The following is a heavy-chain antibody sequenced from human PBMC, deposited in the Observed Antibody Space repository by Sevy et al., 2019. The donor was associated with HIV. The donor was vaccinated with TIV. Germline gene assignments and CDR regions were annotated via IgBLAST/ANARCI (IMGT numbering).Heavy chain of an antibody. D-gene: IGHD6-19*01. CDR1: GFTFSSYS. Sequence: GGSLRLSCAASGFTFSSYSMNWVHQAPGKGLEWVSSISSSSSYIYYADSVKGRFTISRDNAKNSLYLQMNSLRAEDTAVYYCARGAYSSGWTDAFDIWGQGTMVTVSS. CDR2: ISSSSSYI. CDR3: ARGAYSSGWTDAFDI. J-gene: IGHJ3*02. V-gene: IGHV3-21*01.